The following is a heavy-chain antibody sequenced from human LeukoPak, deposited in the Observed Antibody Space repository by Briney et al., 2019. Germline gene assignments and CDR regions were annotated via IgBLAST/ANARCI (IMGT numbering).Heavy chain of an antibody. J-gene: IGHJ6*03. Sequence: GGSLRLSCEASGFSLSSHWMSWVRQAPGKGLEWVASIKEDGSEKYYVDSVKGRFTISRDNAKNSLYSQMNSLRAEDTALYYCARGGITIFGVVSYMDVWGKGTTVTVSS. CDR2: IKEDGSEK. CDR3: ARGGITIFGVVSYMDV. V-gene: IGHV3-7*03. D-gene: IGHD3-3*01. CDR1: GFSLSSHW.